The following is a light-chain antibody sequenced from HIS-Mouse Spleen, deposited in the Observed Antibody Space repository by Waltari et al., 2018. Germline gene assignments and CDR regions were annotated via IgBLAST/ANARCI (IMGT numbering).Light chain of an antibody. CDR3: NSRDSSGNHLSV. CDR1: SLRSYY. Sequence: SSELTQDPAVSVALGQTVRITCQGDSLRSYYASWYQQKPGQAPVLVIYGKNNRPSGILDRFSGSSSGNTASLTITGAQAEDEADYYCNSRDSSGNHLSVFGTGTKVTVL. J-gene: IGLJ1*01. V-gene: IGLV3-19*01. CDR2: GKN.